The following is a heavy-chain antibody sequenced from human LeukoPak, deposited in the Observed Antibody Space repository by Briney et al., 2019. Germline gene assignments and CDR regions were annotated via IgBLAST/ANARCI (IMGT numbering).Heavy chain of an antibody. J-gene: IGHJ3*02. CDR1: GFTFSSYS. CDR3: ARDLPHYPYDSKSDAFDI. D-gene: IGHD3-22*01. Sequence: GGSLRLSCAASGFTFSSYSMNWVRQAPGKGLEWVSSISSSSSYIYYADSVKGRFTISRDNAKNSLYLQMNSLRAEDTAVYYCARDLPHYPYDSKSDAFDIWGQGTMVTVSS. CDR2: ISSSSSYI. V-gene: IGHV3-21*01.